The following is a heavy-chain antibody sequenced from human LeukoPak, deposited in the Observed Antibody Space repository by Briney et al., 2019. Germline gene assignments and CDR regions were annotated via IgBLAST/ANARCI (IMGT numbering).Heavy chain of an antibody. V-gene: IGHV5-51*01. J-gene: IGHJ6*02. CDR3: AKTITIFGGTYGMDV. CDR1: GYTFRSHW. Sequence: GESLKISCKTSGYTFRSHWIAWVRQVPGKGLEWMGVIDPADSEIRYSPSLEGQATTSVDKSNTTAFLQWTSLKASDTATYYCAKTITIFGGTYGMDVWGQGTTVSVAS. D-gene: IGHD3-3*01. CDR2: IDPADSEI.